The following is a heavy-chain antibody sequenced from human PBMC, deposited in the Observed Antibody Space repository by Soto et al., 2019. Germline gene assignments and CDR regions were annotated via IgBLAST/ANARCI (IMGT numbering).Heavy chain of an antibody. V-gene: IGHV1-18*04. CDR1: GYTFTSYG. Sequence: ASVKVSCKASGYTFTSYGNSRVRQAPGQWLEWMGWISAYNGNTNYAQKLQGRVTMTTDTSTSTAYMELRSLRSDDTAVYYCARGHVLRFLEWLYDGMDVWGQGTTVTVSS. J-gene: IGHJ6*02. D-gene: IGHD3-3*01. CDR2: ISAYNGNT. CDR3: ARGHVLRFLEWLYDGMDV.